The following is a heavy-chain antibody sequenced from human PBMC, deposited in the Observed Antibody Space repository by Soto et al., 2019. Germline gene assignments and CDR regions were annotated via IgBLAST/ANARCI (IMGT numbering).Heavy chain of an antibody. J-gene: IGHJ4*02. CDR2: VYWDNDK. V-gene: IGHV2-5*02. D-gene: IGHD4-17*01. CDR1: GFSLSTSGVG. CDR3: AHYDYGGLVY. Sequence: QITLKESGPTLVKPTQTLTLTCTFSGFSLSTSGVGVTWIRQPPGKALEWLALVYWDNDKRYSPSLESRLTITKDTSKNQVVFKMTNMDPVDTATYYCAHYDYGGLVYWGQGALVTVSS.